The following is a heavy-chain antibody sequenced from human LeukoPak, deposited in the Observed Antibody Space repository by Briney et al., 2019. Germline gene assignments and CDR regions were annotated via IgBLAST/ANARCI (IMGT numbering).Heavy chain of an antibody. J-gene: IGHJ4*02. V-gene: IGHV3-21*04. D-gene: IGHD2-8*01. CDR2: ISSSSSYI. CDR1: GFTFSSYS. Sequence: GGSLRLSCAASGFTFSSYSMNWVRQAPGKGLEWVSSISSSSSYIYYADSVKGRFTISRDNAKNSLYLQMNSLRAEDTAVYYCAKGAYCTNGVCPYYFDHWGQGTLVTVSS. CDR3: AKGAYCTNGVCPYYFDH.